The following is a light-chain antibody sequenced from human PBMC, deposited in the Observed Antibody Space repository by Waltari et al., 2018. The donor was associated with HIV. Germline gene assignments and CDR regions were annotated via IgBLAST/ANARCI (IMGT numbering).Light chain of an antibody. Sequence: QSVLTQPPSVSGAPGQRVTISCTGNSSNIGAGYDVNWYQHLPGTAPKLLIYGARNRPSGVPDRFSASRSDTSASLAITGLQAEDEADYYCQSYDRSLSGSFVFGTGTKVTVL. CDR2: GAR. CDR1: SSNIGAGYD. V-gene: IGLV1-40*01. CDR3: QSYDRSLSGSFV. J-gene: IGLJ1*01.